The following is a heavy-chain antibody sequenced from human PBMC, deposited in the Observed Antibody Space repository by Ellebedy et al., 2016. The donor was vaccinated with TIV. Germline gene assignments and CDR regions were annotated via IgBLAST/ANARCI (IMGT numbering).Heavy chain of an antibody. Sequence: GESLKISCSASGFPLSSYGMHWVRQAPGKGLEWVAVIWYDGSQKYYGDSVRGRFTISRDNSKNTLFLQMNSLRAEDTAVYYCARRYGTGMDVWGQGTTVTVSS. D-gene: IGHD3-10*01. CDR3: ARRYGTGMDV. V-gene: IGHV3-33*01. CDR2: IWYDGSQK. CDR1: GFPLSSYG. J-gene: IGHJ6*02.